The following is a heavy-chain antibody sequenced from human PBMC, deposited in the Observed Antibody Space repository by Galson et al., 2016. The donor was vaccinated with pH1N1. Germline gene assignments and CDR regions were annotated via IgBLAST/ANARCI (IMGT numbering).Heavy chain of an antibody. J-gene: IGHJ6*03. CDR2: INPNSGGT. CDR3: ARIEYRNGYYYRHV. V-gene: IGHV1-2*02. Sequence: SVKVSCKASGYTFTDYYIHWVRQAPGQGLERMGWINPNSGGTDYAQKFQGRDTMTRDTSISKGYMELSRLRSDDTAVYYCARIEYRNGYYYRHVWVKGTTVTVSS. CDR1: GYTFTDYY. D-gene: IGHD5-18*01.